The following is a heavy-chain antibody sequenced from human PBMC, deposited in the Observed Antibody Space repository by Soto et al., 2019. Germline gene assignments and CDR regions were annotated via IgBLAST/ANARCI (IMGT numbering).Heavy chain of an antibody. Sequence: GGSLRFSCAASGFTFSSYAMHWVRQAPGKGLEWVAVISYDGSNKYYADSVKGRFTISRDNSKNTLYLQMNSLRAEDTAVYYCARDPFHMVRGVIIGPFDYWGQGTLVTVSS. J-gene: IGHJ4*02. CDR3: ARDPFHMVRGVIIGPFDY. CDR2: ISYDGSNK. V-gene: IGHV3-30-3*01. CDR1: GFTFSSYA. D-gene: IGHD3-10*01.